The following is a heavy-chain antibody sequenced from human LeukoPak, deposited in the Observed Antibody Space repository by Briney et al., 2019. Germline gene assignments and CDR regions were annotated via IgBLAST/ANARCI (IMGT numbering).Heavy chain of an antibody. Sequence: PGVSLRLSRAASGFTFSSYGMHWVRQAPGKGLEWVAVISYDGSNKYYADSVKGRFTISRDNSKNTLYLQMNSLRAEDTAVYYCSTTVTTLFSYWGQGTLVTVSS. D-gene: IGHD4-17*01. CDR1: GFTFSSYG. CDR3: STTVTTLFSY. CDR2: ISYDGSNK. J-gene: IGHJ4*02. V-gene: IGHV3-30*03.